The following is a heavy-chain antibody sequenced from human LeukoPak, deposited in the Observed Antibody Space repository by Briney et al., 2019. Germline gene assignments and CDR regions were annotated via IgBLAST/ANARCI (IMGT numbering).Heavy chain of an antibody. J-gene: IGHJ6*03. V-gene: IGHV3-74*01. D-gene: IGHD2-2*01. Sequence: GGSLRLSCAASGFTFSSYWMHWVRQAPGKGLVWVSRINSDGSSTSYADSVKGRFTISRDNAKNTLYLQMNSLRAEDTAVYYCAREGVVPAAMTYYYYYYMDVWGKGTTVTVSS. CDR3: AREGVVPAAMTYYYYYYMDV. CDR2: INSDGSST. CDR1: GFTFSSYW.